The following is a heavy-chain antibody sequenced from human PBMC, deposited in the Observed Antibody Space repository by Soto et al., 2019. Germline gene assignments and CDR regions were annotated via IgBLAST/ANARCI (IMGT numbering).Heavy chain of an antibody. V-gene: IGHV3-48*02. D-gene: IGHD6-13*01. J-gene: IGHJ6*02. CDR1: GFTFSSYS. Sequence: EVQLVESGGGLVQPGGSLRLSCAASGFTFSSYSMNWVRQAPGKGLEWVSYISSSSSTIYYADSVKGRFTISRDNAKNALYLQMNSLSDEDTAVYYCERDLEQQLFYYYYYGMDVWGQGTTVTVSS. CDR2: ISSSSSTI. CDR3: ERDLEQQLFYYYYYGMDV.